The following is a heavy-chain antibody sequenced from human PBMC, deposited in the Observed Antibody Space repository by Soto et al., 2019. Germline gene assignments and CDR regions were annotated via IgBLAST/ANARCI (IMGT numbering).Heavy chain of an antibody. Sequence: SETLSLTCTVSGGSISSYYWSWIRQPPGKGLEWIGYIYYSGSTNYNPSLKSRVTISVDTSKNQFSLKLSSLRSEDTAVYYCARDLDTAMARVPLNYYYGMDVWGQGTTVTVS. V-gene: IGHV4-59*01. CDR3: ARDLDTAMARVPLNYYYGMDV. J-gene: IGHJ6*02. CDR2: IYYSGST. CDR1: GGSISSYY. D-gene: IGHD5-18*01.